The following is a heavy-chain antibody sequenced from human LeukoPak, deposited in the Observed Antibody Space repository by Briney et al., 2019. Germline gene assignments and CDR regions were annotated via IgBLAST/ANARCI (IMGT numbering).Heavy chain of an antibody. CDR2: NYYNEST. Sequence: SETLSLTCTVSGGPMSSRSYYWGWIRQSPGKGLEWIGSNYYNESTYYNPSFKSRVTIHVDMSENQFSLRLNSVTAADTAVYYCARGYSTGTPFFDYRGQGILVTVSS. J-gene: IGHJ4*02. CDR3: ARGYSTGTPFFDY. CDR1: GGPMSSRSYY. V-gene: IGHV4-39*01. D-gene: IGHD2-8*02.